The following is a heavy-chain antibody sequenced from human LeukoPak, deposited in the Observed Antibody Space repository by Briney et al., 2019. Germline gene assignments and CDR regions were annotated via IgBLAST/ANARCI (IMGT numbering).Heavy chain of an antibody. Sequence: GASVKVSCKASGGTFSSYAISWVRQAPGQGLEWMGGIIPIFGTANYAQKFRGRVTITADESTSTAYMELSSLRSEDTAVYYCALGIGAAGTRDIPLDYWGQGTLVTVSS. CDR2: IIPIFGTA. CDR1: GGTFSSYA. D-gene: IGHD6-13*01. J-gene: IGHJ4*02. CDR3: ALGIGAAGTRDIPLDY. V-gene: IGHV1-69*01.